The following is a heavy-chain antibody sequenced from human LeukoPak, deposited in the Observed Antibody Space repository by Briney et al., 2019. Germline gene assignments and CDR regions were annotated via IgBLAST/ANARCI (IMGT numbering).Heavy chain of an antibody. J-gene: IGHJ3*02. V-gene: IGHV4-39*01. Sequence: SETLSLTCTVSGGSTSSSSYYWGWIRQPPGKGLEWIGSIYYSGSTYYNPSLKSRVTISVDTSKNQFSLKLSSVTAADTAVYYCARPRSLRDAFDIWGQGTMVTVSS. CDR3: ARPRSLRDAFDI. CDR2: IYYSGST. CDR1: GGSTSSSSYY.